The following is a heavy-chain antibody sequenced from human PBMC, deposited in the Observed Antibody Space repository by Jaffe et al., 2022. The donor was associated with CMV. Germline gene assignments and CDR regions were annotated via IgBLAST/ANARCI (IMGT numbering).Heavy chain of an antibody. J-gene: IGHJ4*02. D-gene: IGHD6-19*01. CDR1: GFTFSSYG. Sequence: QVQLVESGGGVVQPGRSLRLSCAASGFTFSSYGMHWVRQAPGKGLEWVAVISYDGSNKYYADSVKGRFTISRDNSKNTLYLQMNSLRAEDTAVYYCAKMGRSSGWEDSNFDYWGQGTLVTVSS. CDR3: AKMGRSSGWEDSNFDY. CDR2: ISYDGSNK. V-gene: IGHV3-30*18.